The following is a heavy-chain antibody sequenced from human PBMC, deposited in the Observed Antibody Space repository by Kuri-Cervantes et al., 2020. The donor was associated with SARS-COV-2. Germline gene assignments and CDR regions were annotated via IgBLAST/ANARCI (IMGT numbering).Heavy chain of an antibody. CDR2: ISGSGGRT. CDR3: ARDQSITMIVVVNRDAFDI. CDR1: GFTFSSYA. J-gene: IGHJ3*02. D-gene: IGHD3-22*01. V-gene: IGHV3-23*01. Sequence: GESLKISCAAFGFTFSSYAVSWVRQAPGKGLEWVSDISGSGGRTYYADSVKGRFTISRDNSKNTLYLQMNSLRAEDTAIYYCARDQSITMIVVVNRDAFDIWGQGTMVTVSS.